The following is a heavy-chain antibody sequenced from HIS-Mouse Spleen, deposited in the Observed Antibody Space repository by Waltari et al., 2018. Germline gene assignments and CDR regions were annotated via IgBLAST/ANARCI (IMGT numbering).Heavy chain of an antibody. V-gene: IGHV3-9*01. CDR1: GFTFDDYA. Sequence: EVQMVDSGGGLVQPGRSLRLSCAASGFTFDDYAMHCVRQAPGKGLEWVSGISWNSGSIGYADSVKGRFTISRDNAKNSLYLQMNSLRAEDTALYYCVKDMRYSSSYFDYWGQGTLVTVSS. CDR3: VKDMRYSSSYFDY. J-gene: IGHJ4*02. CDR2: ISWNSGSI. D-gene: IGHD6-6*01.